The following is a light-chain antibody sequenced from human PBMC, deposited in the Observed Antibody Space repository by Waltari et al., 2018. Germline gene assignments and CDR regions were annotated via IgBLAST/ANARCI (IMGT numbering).Light chain of an antibody. Sequence: DILTTQSPLSLPVAPGEPASIPCRSSQSLLHSNGYNYLDWYLQKPGQSPQVLIYLGSNRASGVPDRFSGSGSGTDFTLNISRVEAEDVGVYYCMQILQPARTFGQGTRLEIK. V-gene: IGKV2-28*01. CDR2: LGS. CDR1: QSLLHSNGYNY. J-gene: IGKJ2*01. CDR3: MQILQPART.